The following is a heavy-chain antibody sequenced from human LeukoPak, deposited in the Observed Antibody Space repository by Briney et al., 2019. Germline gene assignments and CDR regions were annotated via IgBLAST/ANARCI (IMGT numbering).Heavy chain of an antibody. D-gene: IGHD3-22*01. CDR1: GYSFTSYW. CDR2: IDPSDSYT. Sequence: GESLKISCKGSGYSFTSYWISWVRQMPGKGLEWMGRIDPSDSYTSYSPSFQGHVTISADKSISTAYLQWSSLKASDTAMYYCARQGPDYYDSSGYYYLLSNWGQGTLVTVSS. J-gene: IGHJ4*02. V-gene: IGHV5-10-1*01. CDR3: ARQGPDYYDSSGYYYLLSN.